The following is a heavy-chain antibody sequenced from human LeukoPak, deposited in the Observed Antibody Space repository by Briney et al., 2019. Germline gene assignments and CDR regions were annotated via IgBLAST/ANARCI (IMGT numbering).Heavy chain of an antibody. CDR1: GFTFSSYW. D-gene: IGHD5-12*01. Sequence: GSLRLSCAASGFTFSSYWMSWVRQAPGKGLEWVANIKQDGSEKYYVDSVKGRFTISRDNAKNSLYLQMNSLRAEDTAVYYCAREGAPSGYDYHYWGQGTLVTVSS. CDR3: AREGAPSGYDYHY. V-gene: IGHV3-7*01. CDR2: IKQDGSEK. J-gene: IGHJ4*02.